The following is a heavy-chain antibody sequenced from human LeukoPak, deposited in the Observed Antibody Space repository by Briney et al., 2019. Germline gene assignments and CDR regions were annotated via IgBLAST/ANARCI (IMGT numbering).Heavy chain of an antibody. V-gene: IGHV1-2*04. Sequence: ASVKVSCKASGYTFTGYYMHWVRQAPGQGLEWMGWINPNSGGTNYAQKFQGWVTMTRDTSISTAYMELSRLRSDDTAVYYCARAGRYGDPDFDYWGQGTLVTVSS. CDR2: INPNSGGT. D-gene: IGHD4-17*01. J-gene: IGHJ4*02. CDR3: ARAGRYGDPDFDY. CDR1: GYTFTGYY.